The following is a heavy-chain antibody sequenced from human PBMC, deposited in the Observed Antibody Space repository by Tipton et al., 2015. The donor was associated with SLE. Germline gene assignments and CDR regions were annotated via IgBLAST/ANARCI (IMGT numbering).Heavy chain of an antibody. J-gene: IGHJ4*02. Sequence: TLSLTCTVSGGSISSYYWSWIRQPPGKGLEWIGYIYYSGSTNYNPSLKSRVTISVDTSKNQFSLKLSSVTAADTAAYYCACGRGRYYVWGSYYYWGQGTLVTLSS. V-gene: IGHV4-59*01. CDR1: GGSISSYY. CDR3: ACGRGRYYVWGSYYY. CDR2: IYYSGST. D-gene: IGHD3-16*01.